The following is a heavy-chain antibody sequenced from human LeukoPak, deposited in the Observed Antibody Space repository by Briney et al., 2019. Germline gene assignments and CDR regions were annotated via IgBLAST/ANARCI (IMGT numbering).Heavy chain of an antibody. CDR3: ARVETVGIAAAVGAFDI. CDR1: GFTFSDYY. D-gene: IGHD6-13*01. Sequence: PGGSLRLSCAASGFTFSDYYMSWIRQAPGKGLEWVSYISSSGSTIYYADSVKGRFTISRDNAKNSLYLQMNSLRAEDTAVYYCARVETVGIAAAVGAFDIWGQGTMVTVSS. CDR2: ISSSGSTI. J-gene: IGHJ3*02. V-gene: IGHV3-11*04.